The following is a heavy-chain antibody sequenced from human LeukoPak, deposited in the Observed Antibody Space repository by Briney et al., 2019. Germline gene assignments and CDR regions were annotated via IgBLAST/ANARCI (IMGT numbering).Heavy chain of an antibody. J-gene: IGHJ4*02. Sequence: GGSLRLSCAASGFTFSSYAMSWVRQAPGKGLEWVSAISGSGGSTYYADSVKGRFTISRDNSKNTLYLQMNSLRAEDTAVYCCAKGRRDWNDVYDYWGQGTLVTVSS. V-gene: IGHV3-23*01. D-gene: IGHD1-1*01. CDR1: GFTFSSYA. CDR3: AKGRRDWNDVYDY. CDR2: ISGSGGST.